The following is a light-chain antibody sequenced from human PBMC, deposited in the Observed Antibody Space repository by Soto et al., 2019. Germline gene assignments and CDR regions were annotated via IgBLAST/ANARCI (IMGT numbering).Light chain of an antibody. V-gene: IGKV1-17*01. J-gene: IGKJ2*01. Sequence: DIQMTQSPSSLSASVGDRVTITCRASQGISNLLGWFQHKPGKAPKRLIYAASSLQGGVPSRFSGSGSGTEFPLTITGLQPEDFADYYCLQHNTYPYTLGQGTKLEIK. CDR1: QGISNL. CDR2: AAS. CDR3: LQHNTYPYT.